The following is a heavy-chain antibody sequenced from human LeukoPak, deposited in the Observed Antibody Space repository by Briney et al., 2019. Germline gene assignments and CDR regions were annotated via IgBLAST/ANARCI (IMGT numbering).Heavy chain of an antibody. CDR1: GFTFDDYG. CDR2: INWNGGST. Sequence: GGSLRPSCAASGFTFDDYGMSWVRQAPGKGLKWVSGINWNGGSTGYADSVKGRFTISRDNAKNSLYLQMNSLRAEDTAVYYCARSSVRVGPEDYWGQGTLVTVSS. J-gene: IGHJ4*02. D-gene: IGHD1-26*01. CDR3: ARSSVRVGPEDY. V-gene: IGHV3-20*04.